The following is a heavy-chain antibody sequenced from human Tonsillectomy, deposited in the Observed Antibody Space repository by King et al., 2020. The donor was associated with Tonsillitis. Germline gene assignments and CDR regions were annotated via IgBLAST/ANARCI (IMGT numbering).Heavy chain of an antibody. CDR2: ISYDGSNK. Sequence: VQLVESGGGVVQPGRSLRLSCAASGFTFSSYGMHWVRQAPGKGLEWVAVISYDGSNKYYADSVKGRFTISRDNSKNTLYLQMNSLRAEDTALYYCAKDFGRYDFKRLDPWGQGTLVTVSS. CDR1: GFTFSSYG. J-gene: IGHJ5*02. D-gene: IGHD3-3*01. CDR3: AKDFGRYDFKRLDP. V-gene: IGHV3-30*18.